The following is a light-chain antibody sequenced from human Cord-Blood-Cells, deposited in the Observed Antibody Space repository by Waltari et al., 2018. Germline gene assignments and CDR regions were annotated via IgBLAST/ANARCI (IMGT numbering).Light chain of an antibody. J-gene: IGLJ1*01. CDR3: SSYTSSSTLLYV. CDR2: DVS. V-gene: IGLV2-14*03. Sequence: QSALTQPASVSGSPGQSITISCTGTSSDVGGHNYVSWYQRHPGKAPKLMINDVSNGPSGVSHRFSGSKSGNTASLSISALQAEDEADYYCSSYTSSSTLLYVFGTGTKVTVL. CDR1: SSDVGGHNY.